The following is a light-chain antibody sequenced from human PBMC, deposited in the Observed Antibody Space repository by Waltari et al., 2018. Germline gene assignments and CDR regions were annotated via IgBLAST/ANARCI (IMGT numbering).Light chain of an antibody. CDR1: QYISTY. CDR2: AAS. V-gene: IGKV1-39*01. J-gene: IGKJ1*01. Sequence: DFQMTQSPSSLSASVGDRVTITCRASQYISTYLNWYQQKPGKDPKLLIYAASTLQSGVPSRFSGSGSGTDFTFTISSLQLEDFATYYCQQSYDTPRTFGQGTKVEVK. CDR3: QQSYDTPRT.